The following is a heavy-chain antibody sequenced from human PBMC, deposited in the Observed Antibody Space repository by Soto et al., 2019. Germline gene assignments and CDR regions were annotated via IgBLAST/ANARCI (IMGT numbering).Heavy chain of an antibody. J-gene: IGHJ6*02. CDR1: GFTFSDYY. CDR3: ARDRVSSSSYYGVDV. CDR2: ISVAGTII. D-gene: IGHD6-6*01. V-gene: IGHV3-11*01. Sequence: GGSLRLSCAASGFTFSDYYMSWIRQSPGKGLEWVSYISVAGTIIYYADSVKGRFTISRDNAKNSLDLQMNSLRAEDTAVYYCARDRVSSSSYYGVDVWGQGTRVTV.